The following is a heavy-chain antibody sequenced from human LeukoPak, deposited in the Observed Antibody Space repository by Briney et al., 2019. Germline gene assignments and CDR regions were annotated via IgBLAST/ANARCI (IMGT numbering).Heavy chain of an antibody. J-gene: IGHJ5*02. D-gene: IGHD2-2*01. CDR3: ARLVVVPAAKTGWFDP. Sequence: ASVKVSCKASGYTFTSYGISWVRQAPGQGLEWMGWISAYNGNTNYAQKLQGRVTMTTDTSTSTAYMELRSLRSDDTAVYYCARLVVVPAAKTGWFDPWGQGTLVTVSS. CDR2: ISAYNGNT. V-gene: IGHV1-18*01. CDR1: GYTFTSYG.